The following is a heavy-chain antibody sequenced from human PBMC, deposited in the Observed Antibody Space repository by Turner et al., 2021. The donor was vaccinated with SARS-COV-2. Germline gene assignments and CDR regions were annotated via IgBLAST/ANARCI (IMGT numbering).Heavy chain of an antibody. J-gene: IGHJ4*02. V-gene: IGHV3-23*01. Sequence: EVQLLESGGGLVQPGGSLRLSCAASVFTFSSDAMSWVRQAPGKGLEWVSAISGSGGSTYYADSVKGRFTISRDNSKNTLYLQMNSLRAEDTAVYYCAKGPDIVATIWGTLFSGTFDYWGQGTLVTVSS. CDR1: VFTFSSDA. D-gene: IGHD5-12*01. CDR2: ISGSGGST. CDR3: AKGPDIVATIWGTLFSGTFDY.